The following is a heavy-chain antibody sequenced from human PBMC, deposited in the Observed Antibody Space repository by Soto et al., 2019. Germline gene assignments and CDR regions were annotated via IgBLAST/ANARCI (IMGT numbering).Heavy chain of an antibody. CDR2: INTNTGNP. V-gene: IGHV7-4-1*02. D-gene: IGHD1-26*01. CDR3: ARDNIVGATNYYYYYMDV. CDR1: GYTFTSYA. Sequence: ASVKVSCKASGYTFTSYAMNWVRQAPGQGLEWMGWINTNTGNPTYAQGFTGRFVFSLDTSVSTAYLQISSLKAEDTAVYYCARDNIVGATNYYYYYMDVWGKGTTVTVSS. J-gene: IGHJ6*03.